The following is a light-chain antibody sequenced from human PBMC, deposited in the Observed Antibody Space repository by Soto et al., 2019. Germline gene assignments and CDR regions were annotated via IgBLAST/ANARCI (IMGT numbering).Light chain of an antibody. Sequence: QSVLTQPPSVSGAPGQRVTISCTGSSSNIGAGYDVHWYQPLPGTAPKLLIYGNSNRPSGVPDRFSGSKSGTSASLAITGLQAEDEADYYCQSYDSSLSGFYVFGTGTKVTVL. CDR2: GNS. CDR1: SSNIGAGYD. V-gene: IGLV1-40*01. J-gene: IGLJ1*01. CDR3: QSYDSSLSGFYV.